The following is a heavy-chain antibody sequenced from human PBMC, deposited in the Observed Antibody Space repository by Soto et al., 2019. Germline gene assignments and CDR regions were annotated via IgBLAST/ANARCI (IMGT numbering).Heavy chain of an antibody. V-gene: IGHV3-30*18. CDR1: GFTFSSYG. CDR3: AKEGSPRGYSGYFHDAFDI. Sequence: GGSLRLSCAASGFTFSSYGMHWVRQAPGKGLEWVAVISYDGSNKYYADSVKGRFTISRDNSKNTLYLQMNSLRAEDTAVYYCAKEGSPRGYSGYFHDAFDIWGQGTMVTVSS. CDR2: ISYDGSNK. D-gene: IGHD5-12*01. J-gene: IGHJ3*02.